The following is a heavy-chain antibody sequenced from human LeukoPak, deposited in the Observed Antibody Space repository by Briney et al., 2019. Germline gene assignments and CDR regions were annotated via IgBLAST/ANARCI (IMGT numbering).Heavy chain of an antibody. Sequence: ASVKVSCKASGYTFTSYGISWVRQAPGQGLEWMGWISAYNGNTNYAQKLQGRVTMTTDTSTSTAYMELRSLRSDDTVVYYCARGSCSSTSCYTDYYYYYMDVWGKGTTVTVSS. CDR1: GYTFTSYG. CDR2: ISAYNGNT. V-gene: IGHV1-18*01. CDR3: ARGSCSSTSCYTDYYYYYMDV. J-gene: IGHJ6*03. D-gene: IGHD2-2*02.